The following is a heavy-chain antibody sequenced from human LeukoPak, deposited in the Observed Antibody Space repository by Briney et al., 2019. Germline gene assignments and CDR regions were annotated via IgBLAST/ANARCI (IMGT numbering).Heavy chain of an antibody. V-gene: IGHV3-7*03. Sequence: GRSLRLSCAASGFSLSTYWMSWVRQAPGKGLEWVANIKQDESEKDYVDSVKGRFTISRDNAKNSLYLQMSSLRAEDTAVYYCATYSGAHHKTFDDWGQGTLVTVSS. CDR1: GFSLSTYW. D-gene: IGHD1-26*01. CDR2: IKQDESEK. J-gene: IGHJ4*02. CDR3: ATYSGAHHKTFDD.